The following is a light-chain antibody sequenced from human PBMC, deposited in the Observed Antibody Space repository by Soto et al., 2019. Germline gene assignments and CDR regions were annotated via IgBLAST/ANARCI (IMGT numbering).Light chain of an antibody. J-gene: IGKJ4*01. Sequence: DIVMTQSPDSLAVSLGERATINCKSSQSVLYSSNNKNYLAWYQQKAGQPPKLLIYWASTRESGVPDRFSGSGAGTDFTLTISSLRAEDVAAYHCQQYYTTPSPSFGGGTKVEIK. CDR3: QQYYTTPSPS. CDR2: WAS. CDR1: QSVLYSSNNKNY. V-gene: IGKV4-1*01.